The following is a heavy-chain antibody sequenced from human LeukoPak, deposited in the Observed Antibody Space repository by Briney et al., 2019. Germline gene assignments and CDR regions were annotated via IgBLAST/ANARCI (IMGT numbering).Heavy chain of an antibody. CDR1: GYTFTSYG. V-gene: IGHV1-18*01. CDR2: ISAYNGNT. CDR3: ARVSTSSSWYGLGY. D-gene: IGHD6-13*01. J-gene: IGHJ4*02. Sequence: ASVKVSCKASGYTFTSYGISWVRQAPGQGLEWMGWISAYNGNTNYAQKLQGRVTMTTDTSTSTAYVELRSLRSDDTAVYYCARVSTSSSWYGLGYWGQGTLVTVSS.